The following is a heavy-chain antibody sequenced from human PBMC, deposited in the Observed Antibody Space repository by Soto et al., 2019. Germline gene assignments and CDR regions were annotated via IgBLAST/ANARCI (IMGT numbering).Heavy chain of an antibody. J-gene: IGHJ6*02. V-gene: IGHV4-34*01. CDR2: INHGGST. CDR3: ATLKRTAARRYYYYGMDV. Sequence: PSETLSLTCAVYGGSFSGYYWSWIRQPPGKGLEWIGEINHGGSTNYNPSLKSRVTISVDTSKNQFSLRLISVTAADTAVYYCATLKRTAARRYYYYGMDVWGQGTTVTVSS. D-gene: IGHD6-6*01. CDR1: GGSFSGYY.